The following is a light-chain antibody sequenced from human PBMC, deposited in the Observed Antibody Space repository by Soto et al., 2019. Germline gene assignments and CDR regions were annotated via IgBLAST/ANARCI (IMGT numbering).Light chain of an antibody. Sequence: QSALTQPASVSASPGQSIIISCTGTSSDVGTYNFVSWYQQHPGKAPKLMIYNVSNRPSGVSDRSSGSKSGNTASLTISGLQAEDEAEYYCSSYTSTNTRVVFGGGTKLTVL. V-gene: IGLV2-14*03. CDR3: SSYTSTNTRVV. CDR1: SSDVGTYNF. CDR2: NVS. J-gene: IGLJ2*01.